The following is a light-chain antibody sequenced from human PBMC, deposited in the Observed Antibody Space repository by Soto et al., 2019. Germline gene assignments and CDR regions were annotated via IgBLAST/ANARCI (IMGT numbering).Light chain of an antibody. Sequence: IQVTQSPSSLSVSVGDRVTITCLASQDIAIYLAWYQQKPGEAPKLLIYAASTLYGGVPSRFSGSGSGTEFTLTTSSLQPDDFATYYCQQYNSYSLTFGGGTKVDIK. CDR1: QDIAIY. V-gene: IGKV1-9*01. J-gene: IGKJ4*01. CDR3: QQYNSYSLT. CDR2: AAS.